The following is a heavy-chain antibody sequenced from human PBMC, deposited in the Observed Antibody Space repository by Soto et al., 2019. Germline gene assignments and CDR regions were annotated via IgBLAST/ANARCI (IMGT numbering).Heavy chain of an antibody. J-gene: IGHJ4*02. D-gene: IGHD3-10*01. CDR1: GFTFSSYA. CDR2: ISGSGGST. Sequence: EVQLLESGGGLVQPGGSLRLSCAASGFTFSSYAMSWVRQAPGKGLEWVSAISGSGGSTYYAASVKGRFTISRDNSKNTLYLKMNSLRAEDTAVYYCAKVERGLLWFGIFDYWGQGTLVTVSS. CDR3: AKVERGLLWFGIFDY. V-gene: IGHV3-23*01.